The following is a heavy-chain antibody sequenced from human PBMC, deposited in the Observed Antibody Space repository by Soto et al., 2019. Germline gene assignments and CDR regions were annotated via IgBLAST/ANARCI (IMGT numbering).Heavy chain of an antibody. CDR3: ASGGWGSSWYEGGSRIDY. V-gene: IGHV3-13*01. CDR2: IGAAGDT. J-gene: IGHJ4*02. CDR1: GFTFSNYD. D-gene: IGHD6-13*01. Sequence: GSLRLSCAASGFTFSNYDMHWVRQVTGKGLEWVSAIGAAGDTYYPGSVKGRFTISGENAKNSLYLQMNSLRAEDTAVYYCASGGWGSSWYEGGSRIDYWGQGALVTVSS.